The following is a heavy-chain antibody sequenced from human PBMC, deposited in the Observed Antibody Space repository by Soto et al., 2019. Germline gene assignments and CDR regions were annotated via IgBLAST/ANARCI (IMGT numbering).Heavy chain of an antibody. CDR2: IIPIFGTA. Sequence: QVQLVQSGAEVKKPGSSVKVSCKASGGTFSSYAISWVRQAPGQGLEWMGGIIPIFGTANYARKFQGRVTITANESTSTAYMELSSLRSEDTAVYYCARDGDSFAHDNWFDPWGQGTLVTVSS. CDR1: GGTFSSYA. J-gene: IGHJ5*02. D-gene: IGHD3-10*01. V-gene: IGHV1-69*01. CDR3: ARDGDSFAHDNWFDP.